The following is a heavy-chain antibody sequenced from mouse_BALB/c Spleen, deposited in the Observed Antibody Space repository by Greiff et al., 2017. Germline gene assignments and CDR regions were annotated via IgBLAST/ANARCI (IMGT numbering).Heavy chain of an antibody. CDR1: GYSITSDYA. J-gene: IGHJ3*01. V-gene: IGHV3-2*02. Sequence: EVKLQESGPGLVKPSQSLSLTCTVTGYSITSDYAWNWIRQFPGNKLEWMGYISYSGSTSYNPSLKSRISITRDTSKNQFFLQLNSVTTEDTATYYCARWGDFGLAYWGQGTLVTVSA. CDR3: ARWGDFGLAY. CDR2: ISYSGST.